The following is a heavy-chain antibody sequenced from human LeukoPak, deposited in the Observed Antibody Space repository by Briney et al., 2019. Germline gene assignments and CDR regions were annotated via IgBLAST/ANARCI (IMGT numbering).Heavy chain of an antibody. CDR1: GGSITSSGYY. CDR2: FYYSGST. V-gene: IGHV4-39*01. D-gene: IGHD1-26*01. J-gene: IGHJ4*02. CDR3: ASDLVGASWATFDY. Sequence: SETLSLTCTVSGGSITSSGYYWGWIRQPPGKGLEWVGSFYYSGSTYYNPSLKSRVTISVDTSKKQFSLKLSSVTAADTAVYYCASDLVGASWATFDYWGQGTLVTVSS.